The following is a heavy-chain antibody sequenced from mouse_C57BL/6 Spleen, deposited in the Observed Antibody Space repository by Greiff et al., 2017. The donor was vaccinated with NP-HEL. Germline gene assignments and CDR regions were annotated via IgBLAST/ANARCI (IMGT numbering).Heavy chain of an antibody. Sequence: QVQLQQSGAELVKPGASVKLSCKASGYTFTSYWMHWVKQRPGQGLEWIGMIHPNSGSTNYNEKFKSKATMTVDNSSSTAYMQLSSLTSEDSAVYYCARDPRLGDYWGQGTTLTVSS. CDR2: IHPNSGST. J-gene: IGHJ2*01. V-gene: IGHV1-64*01. CDR3: ARDPRLGDY. D-gene: IGHD4-1*01. CDR1: GYTFTSYW.